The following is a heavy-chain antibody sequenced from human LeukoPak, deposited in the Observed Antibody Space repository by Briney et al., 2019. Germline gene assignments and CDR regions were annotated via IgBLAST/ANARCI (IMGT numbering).Heavy chain of an antibody. J-gene: IGHJ5*02. D-gene: IGHD2-15*01. V-gene: IGHV4-31*03. CDR2: IYYSGST. Sequence: SETLSLTCTVSGGSISSGGYYWSWIRQHPGKGLEWIGYIYYSGSTYYNPSLKSRVTISVDTSKNQFSLKLSSVTAADTAVYYCARGRPSVAATLCWFDPWGQGTLVTVSS. CDR3: ARGRPSVAATLCWFDP. CDR1: GGSISSGGYY.